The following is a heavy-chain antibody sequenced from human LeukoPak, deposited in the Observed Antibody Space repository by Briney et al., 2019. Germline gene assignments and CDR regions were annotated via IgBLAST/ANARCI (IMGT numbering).Heavy chain of an antibody. CDR2: INHSGST. D-gene: IGHD6-19*01. Sequence: SETLSLTCAVYGGSFSGYYWSWIRQPPGKGLEWIGEINHSGSTNYNPSLKSRVTISVDTSKNQFSLKLSSVTAADTAVYYCARGDRYSSGWHPGDFVYWGHGTLVTVSS. CDR1: GGSFSGYY. V-gene: IGHV4-34*01. CDR3: ARGDRYSSGWHPGDFVY. J-gene: IGHJ4*01.